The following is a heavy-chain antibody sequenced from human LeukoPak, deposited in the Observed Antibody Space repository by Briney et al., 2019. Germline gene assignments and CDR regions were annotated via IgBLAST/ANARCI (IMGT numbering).Heavy chain of an antibody. CDR1: GFTFSSYG. CDR2: IRYDGSNK. V-gene: IGHV3-30*02. Sequence: GGSLRLSCAASGFTFSSYGMHWVRQAPGKGLEWVAFIRYDGSNKYYADSVKGRFTISRDNSKNTLYLQMNSLRAEDMAVYYCAKDRCRSTSCYEMGYWGQGTLVTVSS. J-gene: IGHJ4*02. CDR3: AKDRCRSTSCYEMGY. D-gene: IGHD2-2*01.